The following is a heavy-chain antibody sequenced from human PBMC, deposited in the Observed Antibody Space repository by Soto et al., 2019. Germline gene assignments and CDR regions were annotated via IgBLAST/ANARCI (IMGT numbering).Heavy chain of an antibody. J-gene: IGHJ3*02. Sequence: SETLSLTCTVSGGSISSYYWSWIRQPPGKGLEWIGYIYYSGSTNYNPSLKSRVTISVDTSKNQFSLKLSSVTAADTAVYYCARWRGYCSGGRCYRDAFDIWGQGTMVTVSS. CDR1: GGSISSYY. D-gene: IGHD2-15*01. CDR3: ARWRGYCSGGRCYRDAFDI. V-gene: IGHV4-59*01. CDR2: IYYSGST.